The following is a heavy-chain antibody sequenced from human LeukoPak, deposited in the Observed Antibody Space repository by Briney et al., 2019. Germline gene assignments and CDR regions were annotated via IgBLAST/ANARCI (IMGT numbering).Heavy chain of an antibody. V-gene: IGHV3-7*01. J-gene: IGHJ3*02. CDR3: ARDRQRITIFGVVIGVGAFDI. CDR2: IKEDGSEK. Sequence: GGSLRLSCAASGFTFSSYWMSWVRQAPGKGLEWVANIKEDGSEKYYVDSVKGRFTISRDNAKNSLYLQMNSLRAEDTAVYYCARDRQRITIFGVVIGVGAFDIWGQGTMVTVSS. CDR1: GFTFSSYW. D-gene: IGHD3-3*01.